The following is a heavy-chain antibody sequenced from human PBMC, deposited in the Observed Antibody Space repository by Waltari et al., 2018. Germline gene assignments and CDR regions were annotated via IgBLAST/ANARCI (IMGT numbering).Heavy chain of an antibody. Sequence: QVQLVQSGSELKKPGASVKVSFKASGYTFTSYAMNWFRQAPGKGLEGMGWINPNTGNQTYAQGFTGRFVFSLDTSVSTAYLQISSLKAEDTAVYYCARDGSGSYYKPLDYWGQGTLVTVSS. CDR2: INPNTGNQ. D-gene: IGHD3-10*01. CDR3: ARDGSGSYYKPLDY. V-gene: IGHV7-4-1*02. J-gene: IGHJ4*02. CDR1: GYTFTSYA.